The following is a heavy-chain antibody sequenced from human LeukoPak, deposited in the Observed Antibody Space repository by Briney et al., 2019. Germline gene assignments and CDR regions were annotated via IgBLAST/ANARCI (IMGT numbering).Heavy chain of an antibody. V-gene: IGHV3-21*01. Sequence: PGGSLRLSCAASGFTFSSYSMNWVRQAPGKGLEWVSSISSSSSYIYYADSVKGRFTISRDNAKNSPYLQMNSLRAEDTAVYYCARAYYYDSSGYYSFDYWGQGTLVTVSS. J-gene: IGHJ4*02. CDR1: GFTFSSYS. D-gene: IGHD3-22*01. CDR3: ARAYYYDSSGYYSFDY. CDR2: ISSSSSYI.